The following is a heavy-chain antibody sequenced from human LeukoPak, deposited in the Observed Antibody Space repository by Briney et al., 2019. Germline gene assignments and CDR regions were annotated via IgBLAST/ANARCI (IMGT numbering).Heavy chain of an antibody. J-gene: IGHJ4*02. CDR2: IIPIFGTA. D-gene: IGHD3-22*01. CDR1: GGTFSSYA. V-gene: IGHV1-69*06. CDR3: ARDLHSSGYFDY. Sequence: SVKVSCKASGGTFSSYAISWVRQAPGQGLEWMGGIIPIFGTANYAQKFQGRVTITADKSTSTAYMELSSLRSEDTAVYYCARDLHSSGYFDYWGQGTLVTVSS.